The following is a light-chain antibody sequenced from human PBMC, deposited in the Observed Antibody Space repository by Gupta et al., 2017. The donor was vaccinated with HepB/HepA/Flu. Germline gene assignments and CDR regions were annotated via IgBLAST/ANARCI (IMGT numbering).Light chain of an antibody. J-gene: IGKJ2*02. CDR2: SAS. V-gene: IGKV3-20*01. CDR1: QSVSNNY. CDR3: QQSPPCI. Sequence: EIVLTQSPGTLSLSPGERATLSCRASQSVSNNYLAWYQQKPGQAPRLLIYSASIRATDTPDRFSGSGSGTDFALTISRLDPEASALYDCQQSPPCIVGQGTKLEIK.